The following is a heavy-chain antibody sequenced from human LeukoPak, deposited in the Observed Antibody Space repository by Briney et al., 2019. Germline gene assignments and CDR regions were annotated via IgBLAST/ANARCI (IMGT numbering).Heavy chain of an antibody. CDR2: ISGSYDST. J-gene: IGHJ4*02. V-gene: IGHV3-23*01. D-gene: IGHD3-10*01. CDR3: AKALLGMIRGGPYYFDY. Sequence: EGSLRLSCAASGFTFSNDAMTWVRQAPGKGLEWVSAISGSYDSTYYADSVKGRFTISRDNSKNTLYLQMNSLRAEDTAVYYCAKALLGMIRGGPYYFDYWGQGTLVTVSS. CDR1: GFTFSNDA.